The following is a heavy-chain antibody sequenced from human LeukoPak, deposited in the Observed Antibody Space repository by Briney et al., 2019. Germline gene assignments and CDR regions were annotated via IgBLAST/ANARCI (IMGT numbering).Heavy chain of an antibody. Sequence: GGSLRLSCAAPGFTFSSDAMTWVRQAPGKGLEWVSGISSRGNTYYADSVKGRFTISRDNSKNTLYLQMNSLRAEDTAVYYCALGGIGSSGYYYFGLDVWGQGTTVTVSS. V-gene: IGHV3-23*01. J-gene: IGHJ6*02. CDR1: GFTFSSDA. CDR3: ALGGIGSSGYYYFGLDV. D-gene: IGHD6-13*01. CDR2: ISSRGNT.